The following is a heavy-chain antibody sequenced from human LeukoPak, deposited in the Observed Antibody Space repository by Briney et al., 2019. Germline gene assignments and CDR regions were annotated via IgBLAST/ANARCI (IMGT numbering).Heavy chain of an antibody. CDR3: ARVVVVPAAIGLNYYYGMDV. D-gene: IGHD2-2*02. Sequence: SETLSLTCTVSGGSISSSSYYWGWLRQPPGTGLEWIGSIYYSGSTYYNPSLKSRVTISVDTSKNQFSLKLSSVTAADTAVYYCARVVVVPAAIGLNYYYGMDVWGQGTTVTVSS. J-gene: IGHJ6*02. V-gene: IGHV4-39*01. CDR2: IYYSGST. CDR1: GGSISSSSYY.